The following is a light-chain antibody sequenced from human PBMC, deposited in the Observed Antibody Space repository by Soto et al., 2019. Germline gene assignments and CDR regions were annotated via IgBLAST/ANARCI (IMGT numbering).Light chain of an antibody. J-gene: IGKJ3*01. CDR1: QSVSSSF. CDR3: QLYGSSPLT. Sequence: EIVLTQSPGTLSLSPGESATLSCRATQSVSSSFLAWYQQKPDQAPRLLIYGASTRATGIPDSFSGSGSGTDFTLIISRLEPDDFAVYYCQLYGSSPLTFGHGTRVDIK. V-gene: IGKV3-20*01. CDR2: GAS.